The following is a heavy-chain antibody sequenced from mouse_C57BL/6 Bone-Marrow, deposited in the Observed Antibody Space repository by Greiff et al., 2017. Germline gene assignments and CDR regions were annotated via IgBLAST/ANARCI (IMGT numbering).Heavy chain of an antibody. Sequence: VQLQQSGAELVRPGASVELSCTASGFNIKDDYMHWVKQRPEQGLEWIGWIVPANGDTEYASKFQGKATITADTSSNTAYLQLSSLTSEDTAVYYCTTGYGYGFAYWGLGTLVTVSA. CDR2: IVPANGDT. V-gene: IGHV14-4*01. J-gene: IGHJ3*01. CDR3: TTGYGYGFAY. CDR1: GFNIKDDY. D-gene: IGHD2-2*01.